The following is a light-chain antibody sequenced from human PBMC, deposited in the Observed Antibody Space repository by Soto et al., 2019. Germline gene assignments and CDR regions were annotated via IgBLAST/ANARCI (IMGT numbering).Light chain of an antibody. CDR3: QQYTDYTWT. Sequence: DIQMTQSPSTLYAAVGDRVSITCRASQRADGYFAWYQQKPLKAPQLLIYDASRLESVVPSSFSGSASGTEFPLTTSRLKHDEFTTFYCQQYTDYTWTFGTGTKV. CDR1: QRADGY. V-gene: IGKV1-5*01. J-gene: IGKJ1*01. CDR2: DAS.